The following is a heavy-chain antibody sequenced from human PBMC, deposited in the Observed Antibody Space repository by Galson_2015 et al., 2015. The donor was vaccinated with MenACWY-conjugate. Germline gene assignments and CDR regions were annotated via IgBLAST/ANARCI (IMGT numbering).Heavy chain of an antibody. J-gene: IGHJ3*02. D-gene: IGHD3-22*01. CDR1: GFTFSSYA. Sequence: SLRLSCAASGFTFSSYAMSWVRQAPGKGLEWVSAISGSGGSTYYADSVKGRFTISRDDSKNTLYLQMNSLRAEDTAVYYCAKDNYDSSGYYLVPAFDIWGQGTMVTVSS. CDR2: ISGSGGST. V-gene: IGHV3-23*01. CDR3: AKDNYDSSGYYLVPAFDI.